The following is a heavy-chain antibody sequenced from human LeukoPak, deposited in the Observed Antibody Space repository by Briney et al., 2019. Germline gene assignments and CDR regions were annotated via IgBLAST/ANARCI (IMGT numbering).Heavy chain of an antibody. CDR1: GYTFTGYY. CDR2: INPNSGGT. V-gene: IGHV1-2*02. CDR3: ATDRGYSYGLSGSGDY. D-gene: IGHD5-18*01. Sequence: ASVKVSCKASGYTFTGYYMHWVRQAPGQGLEWMGWINPNSGGTNYAQKFQGGVTMTRDTSISTAYMELSRLRSDDTAVYYCATDRGYSYGLSGSGDYWGQGTLVTVSS. J-gene: IGHJ4*02.